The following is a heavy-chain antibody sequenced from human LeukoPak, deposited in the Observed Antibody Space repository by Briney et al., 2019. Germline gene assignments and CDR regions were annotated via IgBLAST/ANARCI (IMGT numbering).Heavy chain of an antibody. Sequence: ASVKVSCKASGYTFTSYDINWVRQATGQGLEWMGWMNPNSGNTGYAQKFQGRVTMTRNTSISTAYMELGSLRSEDTAVYYCARGRRMVRGVSRSYYFDYWGQGTLVTVSS. CDR3: ARGRRMVRGVSRSYYFDY. V-gene: IGHV1-8*01. J-gene: IGHJ4*02. D-gene: IGHD3-10*01. CDR2: MNPNSGNT. CDR1: GYTFTSYD.